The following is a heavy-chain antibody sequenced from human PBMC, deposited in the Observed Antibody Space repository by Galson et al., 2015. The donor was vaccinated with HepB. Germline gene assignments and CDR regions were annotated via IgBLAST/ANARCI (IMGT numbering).Heavy chain of an antibody. Sequence: SLRLSCAASGFTFSSYWMHWVRQAPGKGLVWVSRINSDGSSTSYADSVKGRFTISRDNAKNTLYLQMNSLRAEDTAVYYCARDQGELDAFDIWGQGTMVTVSS. CDR3: ARDQGELDAFDI. CDR1: GFTFSSYW. D-gene: IGHD1-26*01. V-gene: IGHV3-74*01. CDR2: INSDGSST. J-gene: IGHJ3*02.